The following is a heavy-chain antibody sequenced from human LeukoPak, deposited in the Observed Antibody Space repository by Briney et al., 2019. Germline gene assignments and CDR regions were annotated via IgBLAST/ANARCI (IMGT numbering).Heavy chain of an antibody. J-gene: IGHJ4*02. CDR3: ARQTTSGYLDY. V-gene: IGHV4-34*01. D-gene: IGHD3-22*01. CDR1: GGSLSGYY. CDR2: INHSGST. Sequence: SETLSLTCSVYGGSLSGYYWSWIRQTPGKGLELIGEINHSGSTTYYPSFKNRVTISVDTSKNQFSLKLSSVTAADRALYYCARQTTSGYLDYWGQGTLVTVS.